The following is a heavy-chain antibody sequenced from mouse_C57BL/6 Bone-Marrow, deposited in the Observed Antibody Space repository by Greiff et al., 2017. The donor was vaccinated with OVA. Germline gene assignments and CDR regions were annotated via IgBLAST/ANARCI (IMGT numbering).Heavy chain of an antibody. CDR2: IDPEDGET. J-gene: IGHJ2*01. CDR1: GFNIKDYY. D-gene: IGHD1-1*01. V-gene: IGHV14-2*01. Sequence: VQLQQSGAELVKPGASVKLSCTASGFNIKDYYMHWVKQRTEQGLEWIGRIDPEDGETKYAPKFQGKATITADTSSNTAYLQLSSLTSEDSAVYYCARSPFITTVVAAGDFDYWGQGTTLTVSS. CDR3: ARSPFITTVVAAGDFDY.